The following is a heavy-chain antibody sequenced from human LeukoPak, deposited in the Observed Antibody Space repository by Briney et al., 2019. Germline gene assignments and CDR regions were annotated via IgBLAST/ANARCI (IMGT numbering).Heavy chain of an antibody. CDR2: IYYSGST. V-gene: IGHV4-59*01. CDR3: ARDRAAMAHYFDY. D-gene: IGHD5-18*01. Sequence: ASETLSLTCTVSGGSISSYYWSWIRQPPGKGLEWIGYIYYSGSTNYNPSLKSRVTISADTSKNQFSLKLSSVTAADTAVYYCARDRAAMAHYFDYWGQGTLVTVSS. J-gene: IGHJ4*02. CDR1: GGSISSYY.